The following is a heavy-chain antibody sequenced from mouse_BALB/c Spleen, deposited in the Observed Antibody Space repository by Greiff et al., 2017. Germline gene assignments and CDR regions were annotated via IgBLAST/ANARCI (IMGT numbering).Heavy chain of an antibody. CDR1: GFNIKDTY. D-gene: IGHD2-14*01. Sequence: VQLKESGAELVKPGASVKLSCTASGFNIKDTYMHWVKQRPEQGLEWIGRIDPANGNTKYDPKFQGKATITADTSSNTAYLQLSSLTSEDTAVYYCAAYYRPMDYWGQGTSVTVSS. CDR3: AAYYRPMDY. J-gene: IGHJ4*01. CDR2: IDPANGNT. V-gene: IGHV14-3*02.